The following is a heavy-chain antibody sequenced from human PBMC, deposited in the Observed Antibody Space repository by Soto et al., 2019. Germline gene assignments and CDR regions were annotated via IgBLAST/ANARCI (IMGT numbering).Heavy chain of an antibody. J-gene: IGHJ3*02. CDR3: ARVTYYYDSSPEAFDI. Sequence: GASVKVSCKASGYTFTGYYMHWVRQAPGQGLEWMGIINPSGGSTSYAQKFQGRVTMTRDTSTSTVYMELSSLRSEDTAVYYCARVTYYYDSSPEAFDIWGQGTMVTVSS. CDR2: INPSGGST. D-gene: IGHD3-22*01. V-gene: IGHV1-46*01. CDR1: GYTFTGYY.